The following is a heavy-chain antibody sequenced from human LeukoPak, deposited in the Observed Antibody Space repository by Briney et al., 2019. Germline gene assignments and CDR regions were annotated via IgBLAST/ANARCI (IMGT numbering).Heavy chain of an antibody. Sequence: PSGTLSLTCAVSGGSISSSNWWSWVRQAPGKGLEWVSSISSSSSYIYYADSVKGRFTTSRDNAKNSLYLQMNSLRAEDTAVYYCARDSTPDSSGYYYGRDDAFDIWGQGTMVTVSS. CDR2: ISSSSSYI. CDR1: GGSISSSN. CDR3: ARDSTPDSSGYYYGRDDAFDI. D-gene: IGHD3-22*01. V-gene: IGHV3-21*01. J-gene: IGHJ3*02.